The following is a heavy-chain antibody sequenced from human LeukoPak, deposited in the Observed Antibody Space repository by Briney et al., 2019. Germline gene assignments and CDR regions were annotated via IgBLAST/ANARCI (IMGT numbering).Heavy chain of an antibody. CDR1: GFTFSAYL. Sequence: GRSLRLSCVASGFTFSAYLMHWVRQAPGKGLECVALISYDGSIKNYADSVKGRFTISRDNSRNTLYLQMNSLRDDDTAVYYCARGFGTSFDYWGQGTLVTVSS. V-gene: IGHV3-30-3*01. J-gene: IGHJ4*02. D-gene: IGHD3-10*01. CDR3: ARGFGTSFDY. CDR2: ISYDGSIK.